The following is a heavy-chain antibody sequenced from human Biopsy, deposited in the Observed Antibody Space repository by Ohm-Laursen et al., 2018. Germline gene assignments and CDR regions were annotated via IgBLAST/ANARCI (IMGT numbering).Heavy chain of an antibody. CDR3: ARHAPSYSGSYWRYFDL. J-gene: IGHJ2*01. D-gene: IGHD1-26*01. Sequence: SETLSLTCNVSGGSISNLYWSWIRQPPGKGLEWIGYIYYTGSTNYNPPLKSRVTISVDTSMNHLSLRLTFVTAADTAVYYCARHAPSYSGSYWRYFDLWGRGTLVTVSS. V-gene: IGHV4-59*08. CDR1: GGSISNLY. CDR2: IYYTGST.